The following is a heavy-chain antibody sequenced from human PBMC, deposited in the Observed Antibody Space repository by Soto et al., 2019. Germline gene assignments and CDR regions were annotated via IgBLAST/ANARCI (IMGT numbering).Heavy chain of an antibody. CDR3: ARDDDYVWGSYRPVAFDI. J-gene: IGHJ3*02. V-gene: IGHV1-18*01. CDR2: ISAYNGNT. CDR1: GYTFTSYS. D-gene: IGHD3-16*02. Sequence: QVQLVQSGAEVKKPGASVKVSCKASGYTFTSYSISWVRQAPGQGLEWMGWISAYNGNTNYAQKLQGRVTMTTDTSTSTAYMELRSLRSDDTAVYYCARDDDYVWGSYRPVAFDIWGQGTMVTVSS.